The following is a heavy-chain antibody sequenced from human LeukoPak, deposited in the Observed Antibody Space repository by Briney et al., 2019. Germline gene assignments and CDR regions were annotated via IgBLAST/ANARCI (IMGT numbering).Heavy chain of an antibody. J-gene: IGHJ4*02. D-gene: IGHD6-13*01. CDR1: GGSPSSHY. V-gene: IGHV4-59*11. CDR3: ARGVYIAAAQYGY. CDR2: VYYSGTT. Sequence: SETLSLTCTVSGGSPSSHYWSWIRQPPGKGLEWIGYVYYSGTTNYNPSLESRVTISVDTSKNQFSLKLSSVTAADTAIYYCARGVYIAAAQYGYWGQGTLVTVSS.